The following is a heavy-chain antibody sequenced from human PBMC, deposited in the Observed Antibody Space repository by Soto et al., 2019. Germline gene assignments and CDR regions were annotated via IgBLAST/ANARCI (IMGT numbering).Heavy chain of an antibody. CDR2: IIPMFGTA. CDR1: GGTFSSYA. CDR3: ASEVEVHTPVFGF. J-gene: IGHJ4*02. D-gene: IGHD2-2*01. V-gene: IGHV1-69*01. Sequence: QVQLVQSGAEVKKPGSSVKVSCKASGGTFSSYAISWVRQAPGQGLQYMGGIIPMFGTANYAQKFQGTVTITADGSTVTVYMELRSLRSEDTALYYCASEVEVHTPVFGFWGQGSLVTVSS.